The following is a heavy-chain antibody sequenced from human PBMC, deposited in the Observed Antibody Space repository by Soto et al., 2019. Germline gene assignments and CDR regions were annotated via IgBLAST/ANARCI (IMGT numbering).Heavy chain of an antibody. D-gene: IGHD5-18*01. V-gene: IGHV1-3*01. CDR1: GYTFTSYA. CDR2: INAGNGNT. CDR3: ARVPGIQLWVPYDY. J-gene: IGHJ4*02. Sequence: ASVKVSCKASGYTFTSYAMHGVGQSAGQRLDWMGWINAGNGNTKYSQKFQGRVTITRDTSASTAYMELSSLRSEDTAVYYCARVPGIQLWVPYDYWGQGTLVTVSS.